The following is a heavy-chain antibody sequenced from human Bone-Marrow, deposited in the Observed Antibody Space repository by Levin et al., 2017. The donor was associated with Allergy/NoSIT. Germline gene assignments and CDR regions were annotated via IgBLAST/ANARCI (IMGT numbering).Heavy chain of an antibody. D-gene: IGHD6-19*01. CDR2: IRFDGTYK. V-gene: IGHV3-33*01. CDR1: GFTFSNYG. CDR3: ARSGGAVAEDVNWLDP. Sequence: PGGSLRLSCATSGFTFSNYGMHWVRQAPGKGLEWVAVIRFDGTYKYYIDSVKGRFTISRDNSKNTLSLQMTSLRVEDTAVYYCARSGGAVAEDVNWLDPWGQGTLVTVSS. J-gene: IGHJ5*02.